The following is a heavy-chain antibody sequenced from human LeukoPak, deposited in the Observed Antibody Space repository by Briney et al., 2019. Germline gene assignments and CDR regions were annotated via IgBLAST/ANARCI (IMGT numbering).Heavy chain of an antibody. V-gene: IGHV4-59*08. D-gene: IGHD3-16*01. J-gene: IGHJ4*02. CDR2: IYHSGTT. Sequence: SETLSLTCTVSGGSISSYYWSWIRQPPGKGLEWIGSIYHSGTTYQNPSLKSRVTISIDTSKNQFSLKLSSVTATDTAVYYCARFTEGDSFWGQGTLVTVSS. CDR1: GGSISSYY. CDR3: ARFTEGDSF.